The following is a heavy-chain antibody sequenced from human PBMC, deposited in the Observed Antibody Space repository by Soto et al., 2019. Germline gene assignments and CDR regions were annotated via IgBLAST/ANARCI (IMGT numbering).Heavy chain of an antibody. CDR2: TYYRSKWYN. D-gene: IGHD6-13*01. Sequence: SQTLSLTCAISGDSVSSNSAAWNWIRQSPSRGLEWLGRTYYRSKWYNDYAVSVKSRITINPDTSKNQFSLQLNSVTPEDTAVYYCARGAYSSSWYETYPTYYYYYGMDVWGQGTTVTVSS. CDR3: ARGAYSSSWYETYPTYYYYYGMDV. J-gene: IGHJ6*02. V-gene: IGHV6-1*01. CDR1: GDSVSSNSAA.